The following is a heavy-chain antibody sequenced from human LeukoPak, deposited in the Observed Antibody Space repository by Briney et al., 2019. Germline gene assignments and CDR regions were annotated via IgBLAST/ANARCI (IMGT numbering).Heavy chain of an antibody. CDR2: IRYDGSNK. CDR3: AKGGSQGGSYLFDY. V-gene: IGHV3-30*02. Sequence: GGSLRLSCAASGFTFSSYGMHWVRQAPGKGLEWVAFIRYDGSNKYYADSAKGRFTISRDNSKNTLYLQMNSLRAEDTAVYYCAKGGSQGGSYLFDYWGQGTLVTVSS. J-gene: IGHJ4*02. CDR1: GFTFSSYG. D-gene: IGHD1-26*01.